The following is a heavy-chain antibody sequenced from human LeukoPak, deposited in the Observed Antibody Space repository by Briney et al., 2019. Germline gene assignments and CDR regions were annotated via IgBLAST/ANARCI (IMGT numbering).Heavy chain of an antibody. J-gene: IGHJ6*02. CDR1: GFTFSSYA. CDR2: ISYDGSNK. V-gene: IGHV3-30-3*01. Sequence: RGSLRLSCAASGFTFSSYAMHWVRQAPGKGLEWVAVISYDGSNKYYADSVKGRFTISRDNSKNTLYLQMNSLRAEDTAVYYCARDFLETPYCSGGSCFHYYYGMDVWGQGTTVTVSS. CDR3: ARDFLETPYCSGGSCFHYYYGMDV. D-gene: IGHD2-15*01.